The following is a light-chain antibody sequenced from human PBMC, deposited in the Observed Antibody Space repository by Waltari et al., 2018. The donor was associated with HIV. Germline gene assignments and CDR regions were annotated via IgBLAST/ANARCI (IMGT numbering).Light chain of an antibody. CDR1: SSNIGSNY. CDR2: RNN. CDR3: AAWDDSLSGLV. V-gene: IGLV1-47*01. Sequence: QSVLTQPPSASGTPGQRVTISCSGSSSNIGSNYVYWYQQLPGTAPKLLIDRNNQRPSGVPARFSGSKSGTSASLAISGLRSEDEADYYCAAWDDSLSGLVFGGGTKLTVL. J-gene: IGLJ3*02.